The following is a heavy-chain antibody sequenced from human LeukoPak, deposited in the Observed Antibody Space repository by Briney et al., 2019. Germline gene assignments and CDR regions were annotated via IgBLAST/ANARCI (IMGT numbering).Heavy chain of an antibody. J-gene: IGHJ4*02. CDR1: GASISSYY. CDR3: AREREDIKLMLYAYYFDY. CDR2: IYTSGST. D-gene: IGHD2-8*01. Sequence: SETLSLTCTVSGASISSYYWSWIRQPAGKGLEWIGRIYTSGSTNYNPSLKSRVTMSVDTSKNQFSLKLSSVTAAATAVYYCAREREDIKLMLYAYYFDYWGQGTLVTVSS. V-gene: IGHV4-4*07.